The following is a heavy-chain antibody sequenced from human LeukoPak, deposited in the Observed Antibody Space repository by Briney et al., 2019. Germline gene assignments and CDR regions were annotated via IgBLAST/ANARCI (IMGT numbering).Heavy chain of an antibody. CDR2: IKQDESEK. J-gene: IGHJ6*02. CDR1: GFTFSSYW. CDR3: ARVSPLYYDFWSGYYPYYGMDV. Sequence: PGGSLRLSCAASGFTFSSYWMSWVRQAPGKGLEWVANIKQDESEKYYVDSVKGRFTISRDNAKNSLYLQMNSLRAEDTAVYYCARVSPLYYDFWSGYYPYYGMDVWGQGTTVTVSS. V-gene: IGHV3-7*01. D-gene: IGHD3-3*01.